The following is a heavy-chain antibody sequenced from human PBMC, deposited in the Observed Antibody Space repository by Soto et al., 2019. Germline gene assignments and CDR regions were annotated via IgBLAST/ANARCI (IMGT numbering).Heavy chain of an antibody. CDR3: AHRNSRGHFDY. CDR2: IYWDDDK. Sequence: QITLKESGPTLVKPTQTLTLTCTFSGFSLSTSGVGVGWIRQPPGKALEWLALIYWDDDKRYSPSLKSRLTXTXXTSKHQVVLTMTNMDPVDTATYYGAHRNSRGHFDYWGQGTLVTVSS. D-gene: IGHD6-19*01. CDR1: GFSLSTSGVG. V-gene: IGHV2-5*02. J-gene: IGHJ4*02.